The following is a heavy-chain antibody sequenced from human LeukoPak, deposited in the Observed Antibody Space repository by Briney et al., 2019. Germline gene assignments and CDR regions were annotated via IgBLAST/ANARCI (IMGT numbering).Heavy chain of an antibody. V-gene: IGHV4-34*01. CDR3: ARLASYYYDSSGSY. Sequence: SETLSLTCAVFGGSFSGYYWSWIRQSPGKGLEWIGEINHSGSTKYNPSLKSRVTISVDTSKNQFSLKLSSVTAADTAVYYCARLASYYYDSSGSYWGQGTLVTVSS. D-gene: IGHD3-22*01. J-gene: IGHJ4*02. CDR1: GGSFSGYY. CDR2: INHSGST.